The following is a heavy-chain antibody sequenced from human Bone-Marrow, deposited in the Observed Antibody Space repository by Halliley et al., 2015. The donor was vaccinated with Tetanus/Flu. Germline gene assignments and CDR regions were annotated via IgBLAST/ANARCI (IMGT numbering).Heavy chain of an antibody. CDR2: FIPPFGTA. D-gene: IGHD2-2*01. V-gene: IGHV1-69*13. J-gene: IGHJ6*02. CDR1: GYTFSNFG. CDR3: ARVPCSSSACYSRYGMDV. Sequence: QLVQSGGEVKKPGASVKVSCKASGYTFSNFGVSWVRQAPGQGLEWMGGFIPPFGTANHAQKFQGRVTITADESTSTAYMELSSLRSEDTAVYYCARVPCSSSACYSRYGMDVWGQGTTVTVSS.